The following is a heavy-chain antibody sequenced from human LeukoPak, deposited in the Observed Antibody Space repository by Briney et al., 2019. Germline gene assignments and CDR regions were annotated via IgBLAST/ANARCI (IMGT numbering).Heavy chain of an antibody. CDR1: GVSISSSNSY. CDR3: ARDGYNPVAFDI. CDR2: IYRTGTT. Sequence: SETLSLTCTVSGVSISSSNSYWGWIRQPPGKGLEWIGNIYRTGTTFYNPSLQSRVSMSVDTSKNTFSLNLKPVTAADTAVYYCARDGYNPVAFDIWGQGTVVTVSS. V-gene: IGHV4-39*02. J-gene: IGHJ3*02. D-gene: IGHD5-24*01.